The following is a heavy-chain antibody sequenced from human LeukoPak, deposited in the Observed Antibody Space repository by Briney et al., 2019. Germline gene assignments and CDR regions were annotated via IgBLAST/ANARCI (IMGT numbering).Heavy chain of an antibody. CDR3: TKEMRGSSN. J-gene: IGHJ4*02. CDR2: IGGSADSA. Sequence: GGSLRLSCAASGFTFSIYAMNWVRQAPGKGLEWVSVIGGSADSADYADSVKGRFTISRGNPKKTLYLQMNSLRAEDTAVYYCTKEMRGSSNWGQGTLVTVSS. D-gene: IGHD6-13*01. CDR1: GFTFSIYA. V-gene: IGHV3-23*01.